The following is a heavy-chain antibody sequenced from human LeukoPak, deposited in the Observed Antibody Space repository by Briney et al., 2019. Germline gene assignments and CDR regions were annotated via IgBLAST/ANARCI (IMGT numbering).Heavy chain of an antibody. D-gene: IGHD2-2*02. Sequence: PGGSLRLSCAASGFTFSSYSMNWVRQAPGKGLEWVSYISSSSSTIYYADSVKGRFTISRDNAENSLYLQMNSLRAEDTAVYYCASQPEDCSSTSCYIWDYFDYWGQGTLVTVSS. CDR3: ASQPEDCSSTSCYIWDYFDY. CDR2: ISSSSSTI. V-gene: IGHV3-48*01. J-gene: IGHJ4*02. CDR1: GFTFSSYS.